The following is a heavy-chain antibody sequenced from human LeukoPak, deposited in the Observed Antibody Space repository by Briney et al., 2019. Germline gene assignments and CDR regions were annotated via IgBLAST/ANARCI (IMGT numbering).Heavy chain of an antibody. Sequence: SETLSLTCTVSGGSISSSSYYWGWIRQPPGKGLEWIGSIYYSGSTYYNPSLKSRVTISVDTSKNQFSLKLSSVTAADTAVYYCARGRGGSYYFYWGQGTLVTVSS. V-gene: IGHV4-39*01. CDR1: GGSISSSSYY. CDR3: ARGRGGSYYFY. D-gene: IGHD1-26*01. CDR2: IYYSGST. J-gene: IGHJ4*02.